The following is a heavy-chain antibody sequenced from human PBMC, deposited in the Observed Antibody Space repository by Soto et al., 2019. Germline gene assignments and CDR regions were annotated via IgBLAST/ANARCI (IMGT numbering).Heavy chain of an antibody. CDR1: GGSISSGDYY. CDR2: IYYSGST. D-gene: IGHD2-2*01. V-gene: IGHV4-30-4*01. J-gene: IGHJ6*02. CDR3: ARDGEYQLLNYYGMDV. Sequence: SETLSLTCTVSGGSISSGDYYWSWIRQPPGKGLEWIGYIYYSGSTYYNPSLKSRVTISVDTSKNQSSLKLSSVTAADTAVYYCARDGEYQLLNYYGMDVWGQGTTVTVSS.